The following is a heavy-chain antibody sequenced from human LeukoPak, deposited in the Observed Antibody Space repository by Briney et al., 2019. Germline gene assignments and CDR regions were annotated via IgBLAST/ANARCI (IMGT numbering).Heavy chain of an antibody. CDR3: AREAYSSGSWSFDY. J-gene: IGHJ4*02. D-gene: IGHD6-19*01. CDR2: IYTSGST. CDR1: GGSISSYY. Sequence: SETLSLTCTVSGGSISSYYWSWIRQPAGKGLEWIGRIYTSGSTNYNPSLKSRVTMSVDTSKNQFSLKLSSVTAADTAVYYCAREAYSSGSWSFDYWGQGTLVTVSS. V-gene: IGHV4-4*07.